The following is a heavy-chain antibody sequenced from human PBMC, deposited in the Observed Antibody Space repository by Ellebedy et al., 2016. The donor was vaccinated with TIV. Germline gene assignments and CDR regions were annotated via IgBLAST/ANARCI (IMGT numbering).Heavy chain of an antibody. D-gene: IGHD6-19*01. CDR3: ATEIPVAARIEF. CDR1: GGSINSRGYS. J-gene: IGHJ4*02. V-gene: IGHV4-39*02. CDR2: FSDSGST. Sequence: MPSETLFLTCSVSGGSINSRGYSWDWIRQPPGKGLEWIGSFSDSGSTFYNPSLKSRVRISVETSKNQFSLKLRSVTAADTAVYYCATEIPVAARIEFWGQGALVTVSS.